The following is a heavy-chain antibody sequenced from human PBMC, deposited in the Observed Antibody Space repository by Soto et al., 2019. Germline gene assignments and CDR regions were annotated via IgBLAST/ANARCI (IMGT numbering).Heavy chain of an antibody. V-gene: IGHV4-4*02. D-gene: IGHD3-10*01. CDR3: AGYCYASGNYQGNLDY. J-gene: IGHJ4*02. CDR1: GGSINSGNW. Sequence: QVKLQESGPGLVKPSGTLSLTCAVSGGSINSGNWWSWVRQPPGKGLEWIGEIYHSGITNYNPSLKSRVIISVDKPKNQFSLKLSSMTAADTAVYYCAGYCYASGNYQGNLDYWGQGSLVTVSS. CDR2: IYHSGIT.